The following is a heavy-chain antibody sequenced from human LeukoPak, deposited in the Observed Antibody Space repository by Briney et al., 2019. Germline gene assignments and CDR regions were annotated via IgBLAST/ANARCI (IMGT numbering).Heavy chain of an antibody. CDR3: ARHLPYSSSSQDYYYYMDV. CDR2: IYYSGST. V-gene: IGHV4-59*08. Sequence: SETLSLTCTVSGVSISSYYWSWIRQPPGKGLEWIGYIYYSGSTNYNPSLKSRVTISVDTSKNQFSLKLSSVTAADTAVYYCARHLPYSSSSQDYYYYMDVWGKGTTVTVSS. D-gene: IGHD6-6*01. J-gene: IGHJ6*03. CDR1: GVSISSYY.